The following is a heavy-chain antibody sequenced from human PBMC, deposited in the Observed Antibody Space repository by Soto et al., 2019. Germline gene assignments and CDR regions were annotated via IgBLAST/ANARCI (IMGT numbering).Heavy chain of an antibody. J-gene: IGHJ4*02. CDR1: RDTFNIYA. CDR2: IIPVLGTT. D-gene: IGHD5-12*01. Sequence: SVKVSCKTSRDTFNIYAITCVRQAPGQGLEWMGGIIPVLGTTKYSQKFQGRVTMTADESTSTAYMELSSLRSEDRAVYYCAAGGGDGYIKWGQGTQVTVSS. CDR3: AAGGGDGYIK. V-gene: IGHV1-69*13.